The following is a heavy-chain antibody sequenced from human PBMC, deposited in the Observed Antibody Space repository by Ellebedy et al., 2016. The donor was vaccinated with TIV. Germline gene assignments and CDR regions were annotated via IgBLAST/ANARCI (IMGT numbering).Heavy chain of an antibody. CDR3: ARSQQLTPGAWFDP. J-gene: IGHJ5*02. CDR2: ISAYNGNT. CDR1: GYTFTSYG. V-gene: IGHV1-18*01. D-gene: IGHD6-13*01. Sequence: ASVKVSCXASGYTFTSYGVTWVRQAPGQGLEWMGWISAYNGNTNYAQKLQGRVTMTTDTSTSTAYMELRSLRSDDTAVYYCARSQQLTPGAWFDPWGQGTLVTVSS.